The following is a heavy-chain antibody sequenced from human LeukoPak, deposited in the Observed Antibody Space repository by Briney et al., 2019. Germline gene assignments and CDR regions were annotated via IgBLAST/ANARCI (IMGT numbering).Heavy chain of an antibody. V-gene: IGHV1-24*01. CDR1: GYTWKETS. CDR3: GKRQPLRFPSRGVY. D-gene: IGHD5-12*01. Sequence: ASVKVSCKISGYTWKETSVHWVRHSPGRGLEWMGGFNPEDGEPTYAQQFQGRITMTEDTSTDTAYMELRSLRSEDTAVYYCGKRQPLRFPSRGVYWGQGTPVTVSS. CDR2: FNPEDGEP. J-gene: IGHJ4*02.